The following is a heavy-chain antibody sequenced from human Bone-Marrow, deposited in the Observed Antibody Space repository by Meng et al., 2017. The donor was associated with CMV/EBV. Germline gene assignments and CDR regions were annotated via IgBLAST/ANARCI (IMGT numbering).Heavy chain of an antibody. CDR2: INHSGST. Sequence: SETLSLTCAVYGGSFSGYYWSWIRQPPGKGLEWIGEINHSGSTNYNPSLKSRVTISVDTSKNQFSLKLSSVTAADTAVYYCARGQLVAFWGQGTLVTVSS. V-gene: IGHV4-34*01. CDR1: GGSFSGYY. J-gene: IGHJ1*01. CDR3: ARGQLVAF. D-gene: IGHD6-6*01.